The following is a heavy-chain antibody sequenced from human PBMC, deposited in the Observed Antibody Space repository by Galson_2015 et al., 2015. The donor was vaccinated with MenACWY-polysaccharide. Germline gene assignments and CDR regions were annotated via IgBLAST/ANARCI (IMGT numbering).Heavy chain of an antibody. CDR2: IDDSGRT. V-gene: IGHV4-39*07. J-gene: IGHJ4*02. CDR1: GGSISSSSYY. CDR3: GRVVGLPAVAVIGTAGRSFDH. D-gene: IGHD6-13*01. Sequence: ETLSLTCSVSGGSISSSSYYWGWIRQPPGKGLEWIGNIDDSGRTYYNPSLRSRVTISTDTSRNPFSLKLSSVTAADTAFYYCGRVVGLPAVAVIGTAGRSFDHWGQGTLVTVSS.